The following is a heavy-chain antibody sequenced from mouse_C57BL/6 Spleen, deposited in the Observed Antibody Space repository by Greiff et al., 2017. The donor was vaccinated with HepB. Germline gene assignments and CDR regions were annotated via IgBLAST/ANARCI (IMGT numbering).Heavy chain of an antibody. J-gene: IGHJ4*01. V-gene: IGHV5-17*01. CDR1: GFTFSDYG. CDR2: ISSGSSTI. Sequence: EVKVVESGGGLVKPGGSLKLSCAASGFTFSDYGMHWVRQAPEKGLEWVAYISSGSSTIYYADTVKGRFTISRDNAKNTLFLQMTSLRSEDTAMYYCARSYYDYDDAMDYWGQGTSVTVSS. CDR3: ARSYYDYDDAMDY. D-gene: IGHD2-4*01.